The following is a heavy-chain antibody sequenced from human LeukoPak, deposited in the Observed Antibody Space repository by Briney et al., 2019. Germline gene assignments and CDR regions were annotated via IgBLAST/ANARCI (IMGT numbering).Heavy chain of an antibody. D-gene: IGHD5-12*01. CDR3: ARAWATRSVAFDY. CDR2: IYYSGST. V-gene: IGHV4-39*07. J-gene: IGHJ4*02. Sequence: SETLSLTCTVSGGSISSSSYYWGWIRQPPGKGLEWIGSIYYSGSTYYNPSLKSRVTISVDTSKNQFSLKLSSVTAADTAVYYCARAWATRSVAFDYWGQGTLVTVSS. CDR1: GGSISSSSYY.